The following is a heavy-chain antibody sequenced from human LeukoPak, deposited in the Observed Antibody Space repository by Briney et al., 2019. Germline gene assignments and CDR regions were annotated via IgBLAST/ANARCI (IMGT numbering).Heavy chain of an antibody. CDR3: ARTYIAARPGAYYYMDV. V-gene: IGHV5-51*01. CDR1: GYGFTSYW. D-gene: IGHD6-6*01. CDR2: IYPGDSDT. Sequence: GESLQITRKGSGYGFTSYWIGWVRQMPGKSLGWMGIIYPGDSDTRYSSSFQGQVTISVDRSISTAYLQWSSVKASDTAMYYCARTYIAARPGAYYYMDVWGKGTTVTVSS. J-gene: IGHJ6*03.